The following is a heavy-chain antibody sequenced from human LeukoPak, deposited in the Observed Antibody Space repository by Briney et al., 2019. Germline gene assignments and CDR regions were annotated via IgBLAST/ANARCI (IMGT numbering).Heavy chain of an antibody. D-gene: IGHD3-22*01. J-gene: IGHJ1*01. V-gene: IGHV4-39*01. CDR2: IYYSGRT. Sequence: PPETLSLTCSVSGDSVSRSDSYWDWIRQPPGKGLEWIGTIYYSGRTYYSPSLKSRVTMSVDPSNNQFSLNLRSVTAADTALYYCARRRYYDSSGYLEWGQGTLLSVSS. CDR1: GDSVSRSDSY. CDR3: ARRRYYDSSGYLE.